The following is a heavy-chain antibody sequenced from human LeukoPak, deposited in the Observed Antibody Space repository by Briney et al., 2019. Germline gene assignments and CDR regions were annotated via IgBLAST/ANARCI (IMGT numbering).Heavy chain of an antibody. CDR2: MNPNSGNT. J-gene: IGHJ5*02. V-gene: IGHV1-8*03. D-gene: IGHD2-2*02. CDR1: GYTFTSYD. CDR3: ARGRRGGRNPQLLYFGWFDP. Sequence: ASVKVSCKASGYTFTSYDINWVRQATGQGLEWMGWMNPNSGNTGYAQKFQGRVTITRNTSISTAYMELSSLRSEDTAVYYRARGRRGGRNPQLLYFGWFDPWGQGTLVTVSS.